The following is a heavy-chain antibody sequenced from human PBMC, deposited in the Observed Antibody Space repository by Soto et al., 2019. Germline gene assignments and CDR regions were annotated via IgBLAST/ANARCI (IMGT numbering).Heavy chain of an antibody. CDR1: GGSFSGYY. D-gene: IGHD5-18*01. CDR3: ARGRIQLWLNYGMEV. J-gene: IGHJ6*02. CDR2: INHSGST. V-gene: IGHV4-34*01. Sequence: ASETLSLTCSVYGGSFSGYYWSWIRPPPGKGLEWIGEINHSGSTNYNPSLKSRVTISVDTSKNQFSLKLSSVTAEDTAVYYCARGRIQLWLNYGMEVWGQGPT.